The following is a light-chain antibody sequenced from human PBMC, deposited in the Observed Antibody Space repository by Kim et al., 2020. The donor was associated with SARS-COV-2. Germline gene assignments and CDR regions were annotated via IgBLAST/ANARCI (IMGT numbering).Light chain of an antibody. CDR1: NIGSKN. CDR2: RDS. V-gene: IGLV3-9*01. CDR3: QVWDSSTLV. J-gene: IGLJ2*01. Sequence: SVARGQTARIPWGGNNIGSKNVLWYQQKPGQAPVLVIYRDSNRPSGIPELFSGSNSGNTATLTISRAQAGDEADYYCQVWDSSTLVFGGGTQLTVL.